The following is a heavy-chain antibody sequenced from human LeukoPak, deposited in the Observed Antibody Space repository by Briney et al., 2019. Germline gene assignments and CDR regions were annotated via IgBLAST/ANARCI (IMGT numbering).Heavy chain of an antibody. CDR1: GYTFSSNY. D-gene: IGHD6-13*01. V-gene: IGHV1-46*01. Sequence: ASVKVSCKASGYTFSSNYMHWVRQAPGQGLEWMGIINPSGGSTNYAQKFQGRVTMTRDTSINTAYMELNRLRSDDTAVYYCARGHDSSSLYSPHDYWGQGTLVTVSS. J-gene: IGHJ4*02. CDR2: INPSGGST. CDR3: ARGHDSSSLYSPHDY.